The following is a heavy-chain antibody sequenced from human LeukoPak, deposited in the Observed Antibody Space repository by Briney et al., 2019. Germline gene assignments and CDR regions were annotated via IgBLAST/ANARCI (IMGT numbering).Heavy chain of an antibody. CDR1: GFTVSSNY. V-gene: IGHV3-66*01. CDR2: IYSGGST. J-gene: IGHJ5*02. D-gene: IGHD3-22*01. Sequence: GGSLRLSCAASGFTVSSNYMSWVRQAPGKGLEWVSVIYSGGSTYYADSVKGRFTISRDNAKNSLYLQMNSLRAEDTAVYYCARAPAHYYDSSGPNVPNWFDPWGQGTLVTVSS. CDR3: ARAPAHYYDSSGPNVPNWFDP.